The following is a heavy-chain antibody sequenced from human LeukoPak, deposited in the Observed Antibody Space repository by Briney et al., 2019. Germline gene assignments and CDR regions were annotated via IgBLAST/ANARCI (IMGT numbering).Heavy chain of an antibody. D-gene: IGHD1-14*01. V-gene: IGHV4-34*01. CDR3: ARGRSVDY. CDR1: GGSFSGYY. CDR2: INHSGST. Sequence: SETLSLTCAVYGGSFSGYYWSWIRQPPGKGLEWIGEINHSGSTNYNPSLKSRVTISVDTSKNQFSLKLSSVTAADTAVYYCARGRSVDYWGQGTLVTVSS. J-gene: IGHJ4*02.